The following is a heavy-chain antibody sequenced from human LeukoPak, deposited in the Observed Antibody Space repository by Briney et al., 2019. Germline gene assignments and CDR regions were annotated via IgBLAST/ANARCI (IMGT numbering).Heavy chain of an antibody. D-gene: IGHD3-3*01. V-gene: IGHV1-2*02. J-gene: IGHJ5*02. CDR3: ARMITISGVVTINWFDP. CDR2: INPNSGGT. Sequence: ASVKVSCKASGYTFTGYYMHWVRQAPGQGLVWMGWINPNSGGTNYAQKFQGRVTMTRDTSISTAYMELSRLRSDDTAAYYCARMITISGVVTINWFDPWGQGTLVTVSS. CDR1: GYTFTGYY.